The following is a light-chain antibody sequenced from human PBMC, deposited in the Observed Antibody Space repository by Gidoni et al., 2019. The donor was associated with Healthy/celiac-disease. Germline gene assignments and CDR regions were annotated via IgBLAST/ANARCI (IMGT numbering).Light chain of an antibody. CDR3: QQYNNWPPRTLT. J-gene: IGKJ4*01. V-gene: IGKV3-15*01. CDR2: GAS. Sequence: EIVMTQSPATLSVSPGERATLSCRASQSVSSNLAWYQQKPGQAPRLLIYGASTRATGIPARFSGSGSGTEFTLTISSLQSEDFAGYYCQQYNNWPPRTLTFGGGTKVEIK. CDR1: QSVSSN.